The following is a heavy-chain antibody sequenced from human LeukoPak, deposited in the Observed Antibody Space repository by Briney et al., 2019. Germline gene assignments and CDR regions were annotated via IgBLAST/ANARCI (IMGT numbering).Heavy chain of an antibody. Sequence: PSETLSLTCAVYGGSFSGYYWSWIRQPPGRGLEWIGEMNHSGSTNYNPSLKSRVTISVDTSKNQFSLKLSSVTAADTAVYYCARRLGRKFGERFYYYHYMDVWGKGTTVTISS. V-gene: IGHV4-34*01. D-gene: IGHD3-10*01. CDR1: GGSFSGYY. CDR2: MNHSGST. CDR3: ARRLGRKFGERFYYYHYMDV. J-gene: IGHJ6*03.